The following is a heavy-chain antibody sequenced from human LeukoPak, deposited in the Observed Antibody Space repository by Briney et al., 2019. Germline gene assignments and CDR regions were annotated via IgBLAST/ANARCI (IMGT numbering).Heavy chain of an antibody. Sequence: GASVRVSCKASGYTFTGYYMHWVRQAPGQGLEWMGWINPNSGGTNYAQKFQGRVTMTRDTSISTAYMELSRLRSDDTAVYYCARGEYYDILTGYYGPLFYWGQGTLVTVSS. CDR2: INPNSGGT. D-gene: IGHD3-9*01. CDR3: ARGEYYDILTGYYGPLFY. CDR1: GYTFTGYY. V-gene: IGHV1-2*02. J-gene: IGHJ4*02.